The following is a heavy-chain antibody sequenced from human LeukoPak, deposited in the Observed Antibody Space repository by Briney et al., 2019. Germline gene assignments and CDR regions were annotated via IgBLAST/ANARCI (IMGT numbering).Heavy chain of an antibody. J-gene: IGHJ4*02. V-gene: IGHV3-7*01. CDR2: VKEDGSQK. CDR1: GFTFSHYW. CDR3: ARYTYKHDC. D-gene: IGHD5-24*01. Sequence: PGGSLRLSCAAPGFTFSHYWMTWVRQAPGKGLEWVANVKEDGSQKTYVDSVKGRFTISRDNAKNSLFLQMNNVRADDTAVYYCARYTYKHDCWGQGTLVTVSS.